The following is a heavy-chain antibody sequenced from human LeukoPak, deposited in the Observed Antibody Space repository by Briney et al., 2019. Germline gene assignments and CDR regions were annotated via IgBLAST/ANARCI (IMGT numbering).Heavy chain of an antibody. CDR2: IYYSGST. D-gene: IGHD6-19*01. V-gene: IGHV4-39*01. Sequence: SETLSLTCTVSGGSISSSSSYWGWIRQPPGKGLEWIASIYYSGSTYYNPSLKSRVTVSVDTSKNQFSLKLSPVTAADTAVYYCARRIIAVAGTVVYYFDYWGRGTLVTVSS. CDR1: GGSISSSSSY. CDR3: ARRIIAVAGTVVYYFDY. J-gene: IGHJ4*02.